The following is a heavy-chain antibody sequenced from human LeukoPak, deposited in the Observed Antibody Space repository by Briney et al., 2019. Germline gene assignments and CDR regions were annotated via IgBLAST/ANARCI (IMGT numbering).Heavy chain of an antibody. CDR1: GFTFSSYG. V-gene: IGHV3-33*06. CDR2: IWYDGSNK. D-gene: IGHD3-3*01. J-gene: IGHJ6*03. CDR3: AKELVYDFWSGYPPDYYYYYMDV. Sequence: PGGSLRLSCAASGFTFSSYGIHWVRQAPGKGLEWVAVIWYDGSNKYYADSVKGRFTISRDNSKNTLYLQMNSLRAEDTAVYYCAKELVYDFWSGYPPDYYYYYMDVWGKGTTVTVSS.